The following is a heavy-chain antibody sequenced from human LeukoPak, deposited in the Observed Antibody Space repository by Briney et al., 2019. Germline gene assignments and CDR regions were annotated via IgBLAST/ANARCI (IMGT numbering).Heavy chain of an antibody. Sequence: GGSLRLSCAASGFTFSSYWMSWVRQAPGKGLEWVSAISGSGGSTYYADSVKGRFTISRDNTKNTLYLQMNSLRAEDTAVYYCAKDDISDSSGYYPSYYFDYWGQGTLVTVSS. CDR3: AKDDISDSSGYYPSYYFDY. CDR1: GFTFSSYW. V-gene: IGHV3-23*01. CDR2: ISGSGGST. J-gene: IGHJ4*02. D-gene: IGHD3-22*01.